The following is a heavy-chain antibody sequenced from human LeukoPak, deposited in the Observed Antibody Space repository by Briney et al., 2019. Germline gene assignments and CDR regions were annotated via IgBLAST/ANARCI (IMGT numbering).Heavy chain of an antibody. CDR3: ARDLASGGSSN. Sequence: PSQTLSLTCTVSGGSISSGDYYWSWLRQPPGKGLEWIGYIYYSGSTYYNPSLKSRVTISVDTSKDQFSLKLSSVTAADTAVYYCARDLASGGSSNWGQGTLVTVSS. D-gene: IGHD2-15*01. CDR2: IYYSGST. J-gene: IGHJ4*02. CDR1: GGSISSGDYY. V-gene: IGHV4-30-4*01.